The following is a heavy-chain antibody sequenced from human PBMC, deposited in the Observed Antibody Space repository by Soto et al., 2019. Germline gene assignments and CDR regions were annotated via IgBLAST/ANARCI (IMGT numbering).Heavy chain of an antibody. V-gene: IGHV1-58*02. Sequence: SVKVSCKASGFTFTSSAMQWVRQARGQRLEWIGWIVVGSGNTNYAQKFQERVTITRDMSTSTAYMELSSLRSEDTAVYYCAAEYCSSTSCYFPHGGQGTLVTVSS. CDR3: AAEYCSSTSCYFPH. D-gene: IGHD2-2*01. CDR2: IVVGSGNT. J-gene: IGHJ4*02. CDR1: GFTFTSSA.